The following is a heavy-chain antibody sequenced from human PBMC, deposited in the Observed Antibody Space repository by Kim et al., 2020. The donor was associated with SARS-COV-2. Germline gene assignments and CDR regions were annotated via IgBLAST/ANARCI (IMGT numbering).Heavy chain of an antibody. Sequence: YDDFVNGRFTFSRDNSKETIYLQMNSLRLEDTAVYYCARGRFWQWRNWFYPWGQGTLVTVSS. V-gene: IGHV3-30*01. J-gene: IGHJ5*02. D-gene: IGHD3-3*01. CDR3: ARGRFWQWRNWFYP.